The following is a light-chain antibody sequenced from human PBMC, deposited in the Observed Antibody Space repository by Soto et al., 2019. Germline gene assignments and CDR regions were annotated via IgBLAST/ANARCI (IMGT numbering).Light chain of an antibody. CDR3: GAWDDSLNVYV. J-gene: IGLJ1*01. V-gene: IGLV1-51*01. Sequence: QSVLTQPPSVSAAPGQDVTISCSGSSSNLAYNSLSWYQQLPGTAPKLLIYDDNKRPSGIPARFSGSKSGTSATLGITELETGDEADYYCGAWDDSLNVYVFGSGTKVTVL. CDR2: DDN. CDR1: SSNLAYNS.